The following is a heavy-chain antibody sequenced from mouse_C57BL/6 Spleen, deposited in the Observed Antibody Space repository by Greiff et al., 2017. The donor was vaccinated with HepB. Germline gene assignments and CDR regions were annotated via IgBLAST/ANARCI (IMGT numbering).Heavy chain of an antibody. V-gene: IGHV1-22*01. CDR3: AREGDYYGSSPDY. Sequence: EVQLVESGPELVKPGASVKMSCKASGYTFTDYNMHWVKQSHGKSLEWIGYINPNNGGTSYNQKFKGKATLTVNKSSSTAYMELRSLTSEDSAVYYCAREGDYYGSSPDYWGQGTTLTVSS. CDR1: GYTFTDYN. CDR2: INPNNGGT. D-gene: IGHD1-1*01. J-gene: IGHJ2*01.